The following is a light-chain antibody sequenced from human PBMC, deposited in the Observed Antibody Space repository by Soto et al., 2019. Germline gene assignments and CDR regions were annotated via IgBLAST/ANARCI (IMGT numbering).Light chain of an antibody. CDR3: HQYDDWPPYT. V-gene: IGKV3-15*01. CDR1: QSVGNN. J-gene: IGKJ2*01. CDR2: GAY. Sequence: EIKMTQSPATLSLSPGERATVSCRASQSVGNNLAWYQQKSGQAPRLLIYGAYTRAAGVPARFSGTGSGTEFTLTISSLQSEDFAVYYCHQYDDWPPYTFGQGTKLEFK.